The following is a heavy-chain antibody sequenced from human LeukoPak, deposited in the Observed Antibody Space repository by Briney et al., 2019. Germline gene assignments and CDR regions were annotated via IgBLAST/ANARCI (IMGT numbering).Heavy chain of an antibody. J-gene: IGHJ4*02. CDR3: ASSIITMVRGHYFDY. Sequence: SETLSLTCAVSGGSISSGGYSWSWIRQPPGKGLEWIGYIYYSGSTYYNPSLKSRVTISVDTSKNQFSLKLSSVTAADTAVYYCASSIITMVRGHYFDYWGQGTLVTVSS. V-gene: IGHV4-30-4*07. CDR1: GGSISSGGYS. CDR2: IYYSGST. D-gene: IGHD3-10*01.